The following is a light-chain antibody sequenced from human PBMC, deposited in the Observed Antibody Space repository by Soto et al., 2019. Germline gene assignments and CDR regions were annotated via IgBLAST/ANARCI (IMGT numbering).Light chain of an antibody. J-gene: IGKJ4*01. CDR1: QTISSW. CDR2: AAS. V-gene: IGKV1-39*01. Sequence: DIQMTQSPSTLSGSVGDRVTITCRASQTISSWLAWYQQRPGKAPKFLIYAASSLQSGVQSRFSGSGFGTDFTLTIRSLQPEDFATYYCKQSHSTPLTFGGGTKVDI. CDR3: KQSHSTPLT.